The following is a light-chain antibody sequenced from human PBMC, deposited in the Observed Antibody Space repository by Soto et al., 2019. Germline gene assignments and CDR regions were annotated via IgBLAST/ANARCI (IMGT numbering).Light chain of an antibody. Sequence: IRLTQSPASLSASVGDRVTFTCRASQDIAICLAWYQQKPGEAPNLLIHTASTLHGGVPSRFSGSGSGIDFTLTISSLQPEDFATYYCQQVESYPATFGGGTKVDIK. J-gene: IGKJ4*01. V-gene: IGKV1-9*01. CDR3: QQVESYPAT. CDR2: TAS. CDR1: QDIAIC.